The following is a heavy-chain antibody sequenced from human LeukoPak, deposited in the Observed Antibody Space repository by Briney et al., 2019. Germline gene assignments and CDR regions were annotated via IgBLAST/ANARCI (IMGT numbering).Heavy chain of an antibody. CDR1: GFTFSSHA. J-gene: IGHJ4*02. CDR3: VRFRYYGSGSYGDY. D-gene: IGHD3-10*01. CDR2: ISGSGGNT. V-gene: IGHV3-23*01. Sequence: GGSLRLSCAASGFTFSSHAMSWVRQAPGKGLEWVSSISGSGGNTYYADSVKGRFTISRDNSKNTLYLQMNSLRAQDTAVYYCVRFRYYGSGSYGDYWGQGTLVTVSS.